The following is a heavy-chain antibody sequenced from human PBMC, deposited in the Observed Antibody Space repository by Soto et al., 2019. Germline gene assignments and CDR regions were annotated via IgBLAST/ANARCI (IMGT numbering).Heavy chain of an antibody. J-gene: IGHJ6*02. V-gene: IGHV3-21*01. CDR2: ISPSTSHI. D-gene: IGHD2-15*01. Sequence: EVHLVESGGGLVKPGGSLRLYCAVSGFTFSSCTMNWVRQAPGKGLEWVSSISPSTSHIYYADSVKGRFTISRDNAKKALFLQMNSLEAEDTVVYYCSGCSGGACHQNYGMDVWGQGTTVTVSS. CDR3: SGCSGGACHQNYGMDV. CDR1: GFTFSSCT.